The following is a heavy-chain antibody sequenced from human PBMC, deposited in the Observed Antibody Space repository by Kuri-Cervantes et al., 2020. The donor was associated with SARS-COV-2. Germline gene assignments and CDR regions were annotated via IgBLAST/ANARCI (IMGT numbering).Heavy chain of an antibody. Sequence: ESLKISCAVSGYSISSGYYWGWIRQPPGKGLEWIGSIYHSGSTYYNPSLKSRVTISVDTSKNQFSLKLSSVTAADTAVYYCARDPTTYGMDVWGQGTTVTVSS. CDR2: IYHSGST. CDR3: ARDPTTYGMDV. CDR1: GYSISSGYY. V-gene: IGHV4-38-2*02. D-gene: IGHD1-7*01. J-gene: IGHJ6*02.